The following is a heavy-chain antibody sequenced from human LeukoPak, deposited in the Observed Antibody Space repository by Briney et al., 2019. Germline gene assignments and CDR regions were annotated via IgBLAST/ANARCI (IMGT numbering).Heavy chain of an antibody. CDR2: IFPGDSDT. D-gene: IGHD2-21*02. Sequence: GESLKISCQGSGYSFTSYWIGWVRQMPGKGLEWMGIIFPGDSDTRYSPSFQGQVTISADKSITTAYLQWSSLKASDTAMYYCASHTYCGGDCYSNPIDAFDIWGQGTMVTVSS. J-gene: IGHJ3*02. CDR1: GYSFTSYW. CDR3: ASHTYCGGDCYSNPIDAFDI. V-gene: IGHV5-51*01.